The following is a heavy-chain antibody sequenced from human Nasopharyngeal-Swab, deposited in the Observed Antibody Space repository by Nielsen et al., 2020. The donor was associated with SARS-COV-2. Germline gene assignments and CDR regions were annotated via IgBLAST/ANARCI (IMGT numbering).Heavy chain of an antibody. J-gene: IGHJ4*02. CDR2: ISSSSSYI. CDR3: ARDSGMVRGVLDY. D-gene: IGHD3-10*01. V-gene: IGHV3-21*01. CDR1: GFTFSSYS. Sequence: ESLKISCAASGFTFSSYSMNWVRQAPGKGLEWVSSISSSSSYIYYADSVKGRFTISRDNSKNTLYLQMNSLRAEDTAVYYCARDSGMVRGVLDYWGQGTLVTVSS.